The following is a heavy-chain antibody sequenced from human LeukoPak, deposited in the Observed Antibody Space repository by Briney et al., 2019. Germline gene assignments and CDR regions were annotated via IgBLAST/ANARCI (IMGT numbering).Heavy chain of an antibody. D-gene: IGHD2-8*01. CDR3: ARANGLNWFDP. CDR2: INSDGSST. J-gene: IGHJ5*02. Sequence: GGSLRLSCAASGFTFSSYGMHWVRQAPGKGLVWVSRINSDGSSTNYADSVKGRLTISRDNAKNTLYLQMNSLRAEDTAVYYCARANGLNWFDPWGQGTLVTVSS. CDR1: GFTFSSYG. V-gene: IGHV3-74*01.